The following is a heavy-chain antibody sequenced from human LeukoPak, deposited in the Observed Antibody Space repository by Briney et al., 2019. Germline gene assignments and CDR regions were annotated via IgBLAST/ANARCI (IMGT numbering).Heavy chain of an antibody. CDR1: GGSFSGYY. Sequence: SETLSLTCAVYGGSFSGYYWSWIRQPPGKGLEWIGEINHSGSTNYNPSLKSRVTISVDTSKNQFSLKLSSVTAADTAVYYCARDQRGVRGLSNGGYYGMDVWGQGTTVTVS. V-gene: IGHV4-34*01. J-gene: IGHJ6*02. D-gene: IGHD3-10*01. CDR2: INHSGST. CDR3: ARDQRGVRGLSNGGYYGMDV.